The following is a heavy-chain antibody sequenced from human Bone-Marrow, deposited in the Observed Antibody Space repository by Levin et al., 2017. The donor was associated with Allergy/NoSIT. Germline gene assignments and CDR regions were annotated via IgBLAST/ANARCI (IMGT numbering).Heavy chain of an antibody. CDR3: ARQRYSGYDPGHFDY. J-gene: IGHJ4*02. D-gene: IGHD5-12*01. CDR2: IYYSGST. V-gene: IGHV4-59*08. CDR1: GGSISSYY. Sequence: SETLSLTCTVSGGSISSYYWSWIRQPPGKGLEWIGYIYYSGSTNYNPSLKSRVTISVDTSKNQFSLKLSSVTAADTAVYYCARQRYSGYDPGHFDYWGQGTLVTVSS.